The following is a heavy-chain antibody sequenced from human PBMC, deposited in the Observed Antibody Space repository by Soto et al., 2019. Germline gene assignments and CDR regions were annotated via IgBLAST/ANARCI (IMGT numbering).Heavy chain of an antibody. D-gene: IGHD6-13*01. J-gene: IGHJ4*02. CDR3: AKRSPYSSGWYSPIFDY. V-gene: IGHV3-23*01. CDR2: IGESGGST. CDR1: GFSFSDYA. Sequence: GGSLRLSCAASGFSFSDYAMSWVRQAPGKGLEWVSVIGESGGSTHYADSVRGRFTVSRDNSKNSLSLRMNSLRDEDTAVYFCAKRSPYSSGWYSPIFDYWGQGALVTVSS.